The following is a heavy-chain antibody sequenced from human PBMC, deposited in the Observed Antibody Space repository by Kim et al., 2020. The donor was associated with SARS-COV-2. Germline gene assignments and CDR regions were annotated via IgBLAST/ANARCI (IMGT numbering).Heavy chain of an antibody. Sequence: SETLSLTCTVSGGSISSYYWSWIRQPPGKGLEWIGYIYYSGSTNYNPSLKSRVTISVDTSKNQFSLKLSSVTAADTAVYYCARSNPFQSSLEWLLYRNLPFDPWGQGTLVTVSS. CDR3: ARSNPFQSSLEWLLYRNLPFDP. J-gene: IGHJ5*02. D-gene: IGHD3-3*01. V-gene: IGHV4-59*13. CDR1: GGSISSYY. CDR2: IYYSGST.